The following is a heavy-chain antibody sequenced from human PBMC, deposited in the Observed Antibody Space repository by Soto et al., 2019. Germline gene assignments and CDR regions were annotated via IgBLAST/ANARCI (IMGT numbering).Heavy chain of an antibody. Sequence: SETLSLTCTVSGGSISSGGYYWSWIRQPPGEGLEWIGEINHSGVTNYKPSLKRRVTISVDTSKNQFSLQLKSVTAADTALYYCARFSGSYYYAMDVWGQGSTVTVSS. CDR2: INHSGVT. CDR3: ARFSGSYYYAMDV. D-gene: IGHD6-19*01. V-gene: IGHV4-34*01. J-gene: IGHJ6*02. CDR1: GGSISSGGYY.